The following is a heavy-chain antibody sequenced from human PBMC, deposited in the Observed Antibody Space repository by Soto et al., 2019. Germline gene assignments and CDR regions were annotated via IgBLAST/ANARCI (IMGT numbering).Heavy chain of an antibody. CDR3: ARDASITMIVVALEY. CDR1: GFTFSSYS. Sequence: EVQLVESGGGLVQPGGSLRLSCAASGFTFSSYSMNWVRQAPGKGLEWVSYISSSSSTIYYADSVKGRFTISRENAKNSLYLQINSLRDEDTAVYYCARDASITMIVVALEYWGQGTLVTVSS. D-gene: IGHD3-22*01. J-gene: IGHJ4*02. CDR2: ISSSSSTI. V-gene: IGHV3-48*02.